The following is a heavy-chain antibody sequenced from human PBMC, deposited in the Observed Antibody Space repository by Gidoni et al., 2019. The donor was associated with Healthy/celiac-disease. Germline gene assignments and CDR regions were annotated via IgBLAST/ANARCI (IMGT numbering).Heavy chain of an antibody. V-gene: IGHV3-21*01. Sequence: EVQLVESGGGLVKPGGSLRLSCAASGFTFSSYSMNWVRQAPGKGLAWVSSISSSSSYIYYADSVKGRFTISRDNAKNSLYLQMNSLRAEDTAVYYCARDPGFQALDDYGDYSMDVWGQGTTVTVSS. CDR2: ISSSSSYI. D-gene: IGHD4-17*01. CDR3: ARDPGFQALDDYGDYSMDV. CDR1: GFTFSSYS. J-gene: IGHJ6*02.